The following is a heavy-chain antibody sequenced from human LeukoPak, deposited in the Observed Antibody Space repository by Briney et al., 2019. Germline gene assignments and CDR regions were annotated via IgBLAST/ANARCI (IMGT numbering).Heavy chain of an antibody. V-gene: IGHV3-23*01. CDR2: ISGSGGST. CDR3: ARGGGRNTAMVWAFDY. CDR1: GFTFSSYG. D-gene: IGHD5-18*01. J-gene: IGHJ4*02. Sequence: GGSLRLSCAASGFTFSSYGMSWVRQAPGKGLEWVSAISGSGGSTYYADSVKGRFTISRDNSKNTLYLQMNSLRAEDTAVYYCARGGGRNTAMVWAFDYWGQGTLVTVSS.